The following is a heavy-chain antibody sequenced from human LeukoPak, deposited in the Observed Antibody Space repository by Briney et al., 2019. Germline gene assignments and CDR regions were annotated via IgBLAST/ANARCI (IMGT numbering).Heavy chain of an antibody. CDR2: CDPEDGET. CDR3: ATDLFRIDYGSGAPSLDY. J-gene: IGHJ4*02. Sequence: ASVKVSCKVSGYTLTELSMHWVRQAPGNGLEWRGGCDPEDGETIYAQMFQGRVTMTEDTSTDTAYMELSSLRSEDTAVYYCATDLFRIDYGSGAPSLDYWGQGTLVTVSP. CDR1: GYTLTELS. D-gene: IGHD3-10*01. V-gene: IGHV1-24*01.